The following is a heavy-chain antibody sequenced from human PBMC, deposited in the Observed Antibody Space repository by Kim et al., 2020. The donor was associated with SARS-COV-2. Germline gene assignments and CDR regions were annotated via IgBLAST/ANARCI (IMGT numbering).Heavy chain of an antibody. CDR3: ARVLDTAMVRGYYYMDV. D-gene: IGHD5-18*01. Sequence: LKRRVTISVDASKNQFSLKLSSVTAADTAVYYCARVLDTAMVRGYYYMDVWGKGTMVTVSS. V-gene: IGHV4-59*01. J-gene: IGHJ6*03.